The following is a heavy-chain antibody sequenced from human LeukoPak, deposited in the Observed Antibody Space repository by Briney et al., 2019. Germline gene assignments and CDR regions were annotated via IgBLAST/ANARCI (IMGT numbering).Heavy chain of an antibody. CDR3: ARDSYVDSEAVRWFDP. D-gene: IGHD4-17*01. Sequence: GGSLRLFCAASGLTVSSNYMSWVRQAPGKGLEWVSVIYRGGPTYYADSVKGRFTISRDNSKNTLYLQMNSLRDEDTAVYYCARDSYVDSEAVRWFDPWGQGTLVTVSS. CDR1: GLTVSSNY. CDR2: IYRGGPT. J-gene: IGHJ5*02. V-gene: IGHV3-66*01.